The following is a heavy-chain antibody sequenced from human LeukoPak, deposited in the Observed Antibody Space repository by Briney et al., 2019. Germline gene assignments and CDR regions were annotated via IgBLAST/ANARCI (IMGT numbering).Heavy chain of an antibody. CDR3: AADGIGTYGDYVSY. CDR1: GGTFTIYA. CDR2: IIPIFGTA. J-gene: IGHJ4*02. Sequence: GASVKVSCKASGGTFTIYAISWVRQAPGQGLEWMGGIIPIFGTANYAQKFQGRVTITADESTSTAYMELSSLRSEDTAVYYCAADGIGTYGDYVSYWGQGTLVTVSS. V-gene: IGHV1-69*13. D-gene: IGHD4-17*01.